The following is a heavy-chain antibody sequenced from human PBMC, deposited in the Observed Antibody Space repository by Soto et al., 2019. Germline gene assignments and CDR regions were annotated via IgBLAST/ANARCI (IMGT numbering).Heavy chain of an antibody. D-gene: IGHD5-12*01. V-gene: IGHV1-18*01. CDR1: GYTFTTSG. CDR3: ARGYSYGSRYYFGY. CDR2: ISTYNGNT. Sequence: QVQLVQSGVEVKKPGASVKVSCKASGYTFTTSGITWVRQAPGQGLEWMGWISTYNGNTNYAQKLQGRVTLTTDTFTSKAYMEMRSLRSDDTAVYYCARGYSYGSRYYFGYWGQGTLVTVSS. J-gene: IGHJ4*02.